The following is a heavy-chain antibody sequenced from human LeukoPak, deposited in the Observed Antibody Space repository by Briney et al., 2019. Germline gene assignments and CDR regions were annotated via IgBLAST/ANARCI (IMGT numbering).Heavy chain of an antibody. CDR2: MNPKSGNT. V-gene: IGHV1-8*03. CDR3: AAEVAGATRD. J-gene: IGHJ4*02. CDR1: GYTFTRYD. D-gene: IGHD1-26*01. Sequence: ASVKVSCKASGYTFTRYDINWVRQATGQGLEWMGWMNPKSGNTGHTQKFQGRVTITRDTSTSTVYMELSSLRSEDTAVYYCAAEVAGATRDWGQGTLVTVSS.